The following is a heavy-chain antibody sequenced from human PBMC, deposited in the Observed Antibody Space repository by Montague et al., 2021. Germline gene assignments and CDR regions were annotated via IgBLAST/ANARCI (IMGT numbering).Heavy chain of an antibody. J-gene: IGHJ4*02. CDR2: IKPDGSDQ. CDR1: GFTFGNYW. Sequence: SLRLSCAASGFTFGNYWMSWVRQVPGKGLEWVAHIKPDGSDQYYVDSVKGRFTISRDNAKNSLNLQMNSLRDEDTAVYFCARGAAYWGQGTLVTVS. CDR3: ARGAAY. V-gene: IGHV3-7*04.